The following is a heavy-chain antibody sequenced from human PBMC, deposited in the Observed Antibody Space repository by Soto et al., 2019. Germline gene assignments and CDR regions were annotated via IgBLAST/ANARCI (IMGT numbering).Heavy chain of an antibody. CDR3: ARASRNYYDSSGYLYYFDY. Sequence: PSETLSLTCTVSGDSIRNRNYYWGWIRQPPGKGLEWIVSRYDDESTFYNPSLKRRVTVSIDTSKNTLYLQMNSLRAEDTAVYYCARASRNYYDSSGYLYYFDYWGQGTLVXVSS. V-gene: IGHV4-39*01. J-gene: IGHJ4*02. CDR2: RYDDEST. D-gene: IGHD3-22*01. CDR1: GDSIRNRNYY.